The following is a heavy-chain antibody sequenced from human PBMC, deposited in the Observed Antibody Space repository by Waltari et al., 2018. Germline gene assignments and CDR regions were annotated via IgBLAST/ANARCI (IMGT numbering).Heavy chain of an antibody. Sequence: QVQLQESGPGLEKPSETLSLTCAVSGYSISSGYYWGWIRQPPVKRLEWIGRIYHSGSTYYNPALKCRVTISVDTSKNQFSLKLSSVTAADTAVYYCARLLNGAFDFWGQGTMVTVSS. D-gene: IGHD2-8*01. J-gene: IGHJ3*01. CDR2: IYHSGST. CDR3: ARLLNGAFDF. V-gene: IGHV4-38-2*01. CDR1: GYSISSGYY.